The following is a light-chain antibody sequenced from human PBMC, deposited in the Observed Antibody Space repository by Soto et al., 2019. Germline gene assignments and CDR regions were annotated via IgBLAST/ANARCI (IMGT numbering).Light chain of an antibody. CDR3: ATWDDSLSGPV. J-gene: IGLJ3*02. CDR1: SSNIGSNP. V-gene: IGLV1-44*01. Sequence: QSVLTQPPSASGAPGQRVTISCSGSSSNIGSNPVNWYQQLPGTAPKLLIYTDNARPSGVPDRFSGSKSGTSASLAIGGLQSEDEADCYCATWDDSLSGPVFGGGTKVTVL. CDR2: TDN.